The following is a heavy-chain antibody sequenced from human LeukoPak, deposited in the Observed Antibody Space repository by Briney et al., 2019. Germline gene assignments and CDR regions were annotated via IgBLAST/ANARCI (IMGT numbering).Heavy chain of an antibody. CDR3: ATKCFMSRSTSCSHFDY. CDR2: FDPEDSET. V-gene: IGHV1-24*01. J-gene: IGHJ4*02. Sequence: ASVKVSCKVSVYTLTELSMHWVRQAPGKGLEWMGGFDPEDSETIYAQKFQGRVTMTEDTSTDTAYMELSSLRSEDTAVYYCATKCFMSRSTSCSHFDYWGQGTLVTVSS. D-gene: IGHD2-2*01. CDR1: VYTLTELS.